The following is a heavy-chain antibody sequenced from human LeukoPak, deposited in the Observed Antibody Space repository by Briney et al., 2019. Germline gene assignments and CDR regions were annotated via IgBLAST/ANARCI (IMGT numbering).Heavy chain of an antibody. CDR3: ARDPPFIIGTTFFDY. CDR1: GFTFTNYA. CDR2: ISTSSTYI. Sequence: GGSLRLSCAASGFTFTNYAMNWVRQAPGKGLEWVSSISTSSTYIYYADSVKGRFTISRDNAKNSLYLQMNSLRAEDTAVYYCARDPPFIIGTTFFDYWGQGTLVTVSS. V-gene: IGHV3-21*01. J-gene: IGHJ4*02. D-gene: IGHD1-20*01.